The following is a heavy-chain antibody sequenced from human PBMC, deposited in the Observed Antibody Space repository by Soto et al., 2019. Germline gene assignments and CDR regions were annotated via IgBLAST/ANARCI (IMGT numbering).Heavy chain of an antibody. CDR1: GGSFSGYY. CDR3: ARGYYDYIWGSYRFWWFDP. J-gene: IGHJ5*02. CDR2: INHSGST. D-gene: IGHD3-16*02. Sequence: QVQLQQWGAGLLKPSETLSLTCAVYGGSFSGYYWSWIRQPPGKGLEWSGGINHSGSTNYNPSLKGRVPISVDTSKNQFSLKLSSVTAADTAVYYCARGYYDYIWGSYRFWWFDPWGQGTLVTVSS. V-gene: IGHV4-34*01.